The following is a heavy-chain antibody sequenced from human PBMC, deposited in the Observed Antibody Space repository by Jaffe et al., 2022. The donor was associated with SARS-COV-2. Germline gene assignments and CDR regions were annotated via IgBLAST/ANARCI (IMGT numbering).Heavy chain of an antibody. D-gene: IGHD3-22*01. J-gene: IGHJ6*02. CDR3: ARDRYYYDSSGYGLNSYYYGMDV. V-gene: IGHV4-59*01. CDR1: GGSISSYY. Sequence: QVQLQESGPGLVKPSETLSLTCTVSGGSISSYYWSWIRQPPGKGLEWIGYIYYSGSTNYNPSLKSRVTISVDTSKNQFSLKLSSVTAADTAVYYCARDRYYYDSSGYGLNSYYYGMDVWGQGTTVTVSS. CDR2: IYYSGST.